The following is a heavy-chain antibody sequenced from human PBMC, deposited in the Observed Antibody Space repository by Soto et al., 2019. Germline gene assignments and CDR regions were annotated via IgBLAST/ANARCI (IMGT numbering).Heavy chain of an antibody. Sequence: HPGGSLRLSCAASGFTFSSYAMHWVRQAPGKGLEWVAVISYDGSNKYYADSVKGRFTISRDNAKNSLYLQMNSLRAEDTAVYYCARDMGESRERWYTMVRGVISPQIPDYWGQGTLVTVSS. J-gene: IGHJ4*02. D-gene: IGHD3-10*01. CDR3: ARDMGESRERWYTMVRGVISPQIPDY. CDR1: GFTFSSYA. V-gene: IGHV3-30-3*01. CDR2: ISYDGSNK.